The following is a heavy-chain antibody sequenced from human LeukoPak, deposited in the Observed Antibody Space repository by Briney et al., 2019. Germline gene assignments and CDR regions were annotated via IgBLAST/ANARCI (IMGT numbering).Heavy chain of an antibody. CDR3: ARGPPKVFGAYYFDY. V-gene: IGHV4-59*01. D-gene: IGHD3-3*01. Sequence: PSETLSLTCCASGGSISRYYWSWIRQPPGKGLEWIGDIYYSGSTTYNPSLKSRVTISVDTSKNPFSLKLSSVTAADTAVYYCARGPPKVFGAYYFDYWGQGTLVTVSS. J-gene: IGHJ4*02. CDR1: GGSISRYY. CDR2: IYYSGST.